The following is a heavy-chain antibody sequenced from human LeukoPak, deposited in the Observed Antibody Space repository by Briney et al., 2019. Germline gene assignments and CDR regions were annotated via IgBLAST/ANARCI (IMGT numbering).Heavy chain of an antibody. CDR2: IYTSGNT. J-gene: IGHJ4*02. CDR3: TRGGELMNY. D-gene: IGHD1-26*01. CDR1: GGSVSSGNYY. Sequence: SQTLSLTFTVSGGSVSSGNYYWTWIRQPAGKGLEWIGRIYTSGNTNYNPSLKSRVTISIDASKNQFALRLTSVTAADTAVYYCTRGGELMNYWGQGILVTVSS. V-gene: IGHV4-61*02.